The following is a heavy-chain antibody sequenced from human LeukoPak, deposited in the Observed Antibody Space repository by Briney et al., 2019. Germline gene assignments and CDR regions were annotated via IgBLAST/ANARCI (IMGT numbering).Heavy chain of an antibody. V-gene: IGHV1-18*01. CDR3: ARRTIVVVPATYYYGMDV. CDR1: GYTFTSYG. J-gene: IGHJ6*02. CDR2: ISAYNGNT. Sequence: ASVKVSCKASGYTFTSYGISWVRQPPGQGLEWMGWISAYNGNTNYAQKLQGRVTMTTDTSTSTAYMELRSLRSDDTAVYYCARRTIVVVPATYYYGMDVWGQGTTVTVSS. D-gene: IGHD2-2*01.